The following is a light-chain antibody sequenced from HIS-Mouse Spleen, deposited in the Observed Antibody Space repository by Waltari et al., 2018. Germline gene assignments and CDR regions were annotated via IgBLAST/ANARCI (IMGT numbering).Light chain of an antibody. J-gene: IGKJ1*01. CDR2: KAS. Sequence: DIQMTQSPSTLSASVGDRVTITCRASQSISSWLAWYQQKPGKAPKLLIYKASSLGSGVPSRFSGSGAGTEVTLTISSLQPDDFATYYCQQYNSYSWTFGQGTKVEIK. CDR3: QQYNSYSWT. CDR1: QSISSW. V-gene: IGKV1-5*03.